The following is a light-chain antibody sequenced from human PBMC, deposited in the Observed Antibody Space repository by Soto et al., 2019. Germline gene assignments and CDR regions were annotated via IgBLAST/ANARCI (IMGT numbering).Light chain of an antibody. CDR3: SSYAGSSNV. V-gene: IGLV2-14*02. J-gene: IGLJ1*01. Sequence: QSALTQPASVSGSPRQSITISCIGTSSDVGTSDLVSWYQQHPDTAPKLMIYEVNKRPSGVPDRFSGSKSGNTASLTVSGLQAEDEADYYCSSYAGSSNVFGTGTKVTVL. CDR1: SSDVGTSDL. CDR2: EVN.